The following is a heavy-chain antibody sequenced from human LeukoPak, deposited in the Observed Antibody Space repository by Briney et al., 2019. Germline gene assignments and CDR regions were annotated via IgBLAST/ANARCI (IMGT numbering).Heavy chain of an antibody. CDR3: ARAYSTVQYWFDP. D-gene: IGHD2-21*01. Sequence: SETLSLTCAVSGGSISSSNWWSWVRQPPGKGLEWIGEIYHSGSTNYNPSLKSRVTISVDKSKNQFSLKLSSVTAADTAEYYCARAYSTVQYWFDPWGQGTLVTVSS. CDR1: GGSISSSNW. CDR2: IYHSGST. V-gene: IGHV4-4*02. J-gene: IGHJ5*02.